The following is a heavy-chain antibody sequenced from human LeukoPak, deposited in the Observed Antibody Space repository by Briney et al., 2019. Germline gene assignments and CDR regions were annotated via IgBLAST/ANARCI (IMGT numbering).Heavy chain of an antibody. CDR2: ISYDGTNK. CDR1: GFTLSSYG. V-gene: IGHV3-30*03. CDR3: ATGSGYYYFEY. D-gene: IGHD3-22*01. Sequence: PGGSLRLSCAASGFTLSSYGMHWVRQAPGKGLEWVAMISYDGTNKYYVDSVKGRFTISRDNSKNTLYLQMNSLRAEDTAVFYCATGSGYYYFEYWGQGTLVTVSS. J-gene: IGHJ4*02.